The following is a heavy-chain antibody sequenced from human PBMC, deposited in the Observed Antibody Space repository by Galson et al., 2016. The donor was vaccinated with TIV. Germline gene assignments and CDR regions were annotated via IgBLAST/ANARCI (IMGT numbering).Heavy chain of an antibody. J-gene: IGHJ4*02. CDR3: TRFFSGNDY. CDR2: ISATTSHI. D-gene: IGHD1-26*01. Sequence: SLRLSCSASGFSFSAYSMTWVRQTPGKGLEWVSFISATTSHIYYADSVKGRFTISRDNTKNSLYLQINSLRAEDTAAYYCTRFFSGNDYWGQGTLVTVSS. CDR1: GFSFSAYS. V-gene: IGHV3-21*01.